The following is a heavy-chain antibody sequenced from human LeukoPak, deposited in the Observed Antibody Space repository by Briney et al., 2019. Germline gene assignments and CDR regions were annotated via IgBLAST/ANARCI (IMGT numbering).Heavy chain of an antibody. J-gene: IGHJ4*02. D-gene: IGHD2-15*01. Sequence: PGGSLRLSCAASGFNFNTYAMSWVRKAPGKGLEWVSSISGSGGSTYYADAVKGRFTISRDNSKNTLYLQMNGLRAEDTAVYYCAEDVVVIVAAKPGIWGQGTLVTVSS. CDR2: ISGSGGST. CDR1: GFNFNTYA. V-gene: IGHV3-23*01. CDR3: AEDVVVIVAAKPGI.